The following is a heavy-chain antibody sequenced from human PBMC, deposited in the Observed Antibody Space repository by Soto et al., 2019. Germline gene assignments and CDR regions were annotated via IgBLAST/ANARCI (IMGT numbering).Heavy chain of an antibody. CDR1: GGTFSSYT. V-gene: IGHV1-69*02. CDR2: IIPILGIA. J-gene: IGHJ4*02. CDR3: AASKCGGDCPRFDY. Sequence: QVQLVQSGAEVKKPGSSVKVSCKASGGTFSSYTISWVRQAPGQGLEWMGRIIPILGIANYAQKFQGRVTITADKSTSTAYMELSSLRSEDTAVYYCAASKCGGDCPRFDYWGQGTLVTASS. D-gene: IGHD2-21*02.